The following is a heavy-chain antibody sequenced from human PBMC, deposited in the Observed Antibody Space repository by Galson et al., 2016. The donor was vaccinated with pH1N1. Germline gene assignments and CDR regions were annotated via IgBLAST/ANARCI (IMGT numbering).Heavy chain of an antibody. Sequence: SVKVSCKASGYNFNIYYIHWVRQAPGQGLEWMGWIDPNSGVTSYAQKFQGRISMTTDTSTSTAYMELRSLRSDDTAVYYCARAGYGDYVGYFDYWGQGTLVTVSS. J-gene: IGHJ4*02. D-gene: IGHD4-17*01. V-gene: IGHV1-2*02. CDR1: GYNFNIYY. CDR2: IDPNSGVT. CDR3: ARAGYGDYVGYFDY.